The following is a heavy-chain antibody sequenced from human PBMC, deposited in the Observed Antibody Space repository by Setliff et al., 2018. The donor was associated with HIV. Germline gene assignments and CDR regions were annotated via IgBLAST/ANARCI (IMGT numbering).Heavy chain of an antibody. CDR2: IYPGDSDT. V-gene: IGHV5-51*01. CDR1: GYDFTSYW. J-gene: IGHJ6*03. Sequence: GESLKISCKVSGYDFTSYWIAWVRQMPGKGLEWMGIIYPGDSDTSYSPSFQGQVTISVDKSITTAYLQLSTLKASDTAVYFCARNHHYYGSGSYYNGRANYYFYMDVWGKGTTVTVSS. CDR3: ARNHHYYGSGSYYNGRANYYFYMDV. D-gene: IGHD3-10*01.